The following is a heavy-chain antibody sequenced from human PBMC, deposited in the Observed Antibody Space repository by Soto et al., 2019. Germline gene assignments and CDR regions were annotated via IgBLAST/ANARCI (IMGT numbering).Heavy chain of an antibody. J-gene: IGHJ5*02. CDR2: IDPNSGGT. Sequence: ASVKVSCKASGYTFTGYYMHWVRQAPGQGLEWMGWIDPNSGGTNYAQKFQGWVTMTRDTSVSTAYMELSRLRSDDTAVYYCARGLITIFGVVTSYPNWFDPWGQVTLVTFSS. D-gene: IGHD3-3*01. CDR1: GYTFTGYY. V-gene: IGHV1-2*04. CDR3: ARGLITIFGVVTSYPNWFDP.